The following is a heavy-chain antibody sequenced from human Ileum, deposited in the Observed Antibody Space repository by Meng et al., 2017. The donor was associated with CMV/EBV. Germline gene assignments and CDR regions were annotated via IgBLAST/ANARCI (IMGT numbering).Heavy chain of an antibody. D-gene: IGHD6-19*01. J-gene: IGHJ4*02. CDR3: ARRWAVAGLDY. Sequence: LSCTTYGFTFSDFHMSWVRQAPGQGLEWLSYITATYTVSYAPSLRGRFTISRDNARNSVYLQLDSLRVEDTAVYYCARRWAVAGLDYWGQGTLVTVSS. CDR2: ITATYTV. V-gene: IGHV3-69-1*01. CDR1: GFTFSDFH.